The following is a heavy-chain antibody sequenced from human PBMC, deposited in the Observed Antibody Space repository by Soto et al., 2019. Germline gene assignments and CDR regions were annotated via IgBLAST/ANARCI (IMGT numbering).Heavy chain of an antibody. Sequence: SETLSLTCTVSGDSFSSYYWTWIRQPPGKRLEWVAYIFHTGNTNYNPSLKSRVTISVDTSKNQFSLKLRSVTPADTAVYYCAALDGALDYWGPGTLVTVST. CDR3: AALDGALDY. D-gene: IGHD3-10*01. CDR1: GDSFSSYY. V-gene: IGHV4-59*01. CDR2: IFHTGNT. J-gene: IGHJ4*02.